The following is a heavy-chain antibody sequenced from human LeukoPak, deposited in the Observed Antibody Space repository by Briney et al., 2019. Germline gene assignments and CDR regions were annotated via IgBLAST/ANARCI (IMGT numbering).Heavy chain of an antibody. CDR1: GYTFTGYY. D-gene: IGHD3-3*01. CDR2: INPNSGGT. CDR3: ARGEYDFWSGDDAFYI. V-gene: IGHV1-2*02. Sequence: GASVKVSCKASGYTFTGYYMHWVRQAPGQGLEWMGWINPNSGGTNYAQKFQGRVTMTRDTSISTAYMELSRLRSDDTAVYYCARGEYDFWSGDDAFYIWGQGTMVTVSS. J-gene: IGHJ3*02.